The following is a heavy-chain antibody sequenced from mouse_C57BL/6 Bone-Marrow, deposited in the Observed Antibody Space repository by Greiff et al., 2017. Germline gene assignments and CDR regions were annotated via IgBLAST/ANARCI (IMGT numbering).Heavy chain of an antibody. J-gene: IGHJ3*01. CDR3: ARSGQLRLRRCAY. Sequence: VQLQQSGAELVRPGTSVKVSCKASGYAFTNYLIEWVKQRPGQGLEWIGVINPGSGGTNYNEKFKGKATLTADKSSSTAYMQLSSLSSADSAVYFCARSGQLRLRRCAYRGQGTLVTVSA. V-gene: IGHV1-54*01. CDR2: INPGSGGT. D-gene: IGHD3-2*02. CDR1: GYAFTNYL.